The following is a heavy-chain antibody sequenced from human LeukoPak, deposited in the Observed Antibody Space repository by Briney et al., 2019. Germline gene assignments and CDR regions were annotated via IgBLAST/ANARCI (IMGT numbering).Heavy chain of an antibody. CDR3: ASSIAVAAPGDY. CDR2: ISSSGSTI. CDR1: GFTFSDYY. Sequence: GGSLRLSCAASGFTFSDYYMSWIRQAPGKGLEWVSYISSSGSTIYYADSVKGRFTISRDNAKNSLYLQMNSLRAEDTALYYCASSIAVAAPGDYWGQGTLVTVSS. D-gene: IGHD6-19*01. V-gene: IGHV3-11*01. J-gene: IGHJ4*02.